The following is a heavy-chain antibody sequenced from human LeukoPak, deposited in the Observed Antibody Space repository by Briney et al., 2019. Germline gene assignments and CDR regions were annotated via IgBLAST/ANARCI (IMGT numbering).Heavy chain of an antibody. J-gene: IGHJ4*02. CDR2: IYYSGST. CDR3: ARVRRYYYDSSGYGDY. CDR1: GGSISSSSYY. V-gene: IGHV4-39*07. Sequence: SETLSLTCTVSGGSISSSSYYWGWIRQPPGKGLEWIGSIYYSGSTYYNPSLKSRVTISVDTSKNQFSLKLSSVTAADTAVYYCARVRRYYYDSSGYGDYWGQGTLVTVSS. D-gene: IGHD3-22*01.